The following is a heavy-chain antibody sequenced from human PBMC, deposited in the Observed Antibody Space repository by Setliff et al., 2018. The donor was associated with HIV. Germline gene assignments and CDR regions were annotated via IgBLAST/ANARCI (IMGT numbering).Heavy chain of an antibody. Sequence: ASVKVSCKASGYSFTSYGVSWVRQAPGQGLEWMGWISAYNVNTNYTQKLQGRVTMTTDTSTSTAYMELRSLRSDDTAVYYCARGTTPLGWFDPWGQGTLVTVSS. CDR3: ARGTTPLGWFDP. CDR1: GYSFTSYG. V-gene: IGHV1-18*01. J-gene: IGHJ5*02. CDR2: ISAYNVNT. D-gene: IGHD2-2*01.